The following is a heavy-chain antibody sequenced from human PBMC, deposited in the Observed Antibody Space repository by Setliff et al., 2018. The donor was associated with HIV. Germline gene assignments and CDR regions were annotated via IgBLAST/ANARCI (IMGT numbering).Heavy chain of an antibody. J-gene: IGHJ4*02. V-gene: IGHV3-23*01. CDR3: AKDPRAAVATICDY. Sequence: PGGSLRLSCAASGCTFSSYAMSWVRQAQGKGLEWVSAIRSSGGSTYYADSVKGRFTISRDNSKNTLYLQMNSLRAEDTAVYYCAKDPRAAVATICDYWGQGTLVTVSS. CDR2: IRSSGGST. CDR1: GCTFSSYA. D-gene: IGHD5-12*01.